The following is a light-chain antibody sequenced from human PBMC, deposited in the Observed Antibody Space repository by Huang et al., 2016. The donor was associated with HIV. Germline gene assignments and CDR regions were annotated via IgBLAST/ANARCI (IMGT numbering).Light chain of an antibody. Sequence: DIQMTQSPSSLSASVGDRVTITCQASQDFSNYLNWYQQKPGKAPKLRIYDASNLETGRSSRLSGSGVGTDFTLTISSLQPEDIATYYCQHYDNLRTFGQGTKVEIK. J-gene: IGKJ1*01. CDR2: DAS. CDR1: QDFSNY. CDR3: QHYDNLRT. V-gene: IGKV1-33*01.